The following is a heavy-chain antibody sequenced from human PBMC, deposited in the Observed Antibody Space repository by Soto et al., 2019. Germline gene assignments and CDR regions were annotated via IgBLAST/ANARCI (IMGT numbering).Heavy chain of an antibody. CDR3: AKDPGPYSNSGPEDS. CDR2: ISDGGASK. D-gene: IGHD4-4*01. V-gene: IGHV3-23*01. CDR1: GFTFSSYA. Sequence: GGSLRLSCAASGFTFSSYAMSWVRQAPEKGLEWVSAISDGGASKSYADSVKGRFTISRDNSKNTLYLQMNGLRAEDTAVYYCAKDPGPYSNSGPEDSWGLGTLVTVSS. J-gene: IGHJ4*02.